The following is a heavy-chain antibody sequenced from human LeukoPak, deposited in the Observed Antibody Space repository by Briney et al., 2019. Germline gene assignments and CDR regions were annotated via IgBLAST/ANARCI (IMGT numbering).Heavy chain of an antibody. V-gene: IGHV3-48*03. CDR3: AKLTEVAPTRPQGFDL. Sequence: GGSLRLSCAASGLIFSSYEMNWVRQAPGKGLEWVSYISSRGGAIYYADSLKGRFTISRDNAKNSLYLQMSSLRAEDTAVYYCAKLTEVAPTRPQGFDLWGRGTLVTVSS. CDR2: ISSRGGAI. J-gene: IGHJ2*01. D-gene: IGHD5-12*01. CDR1: GLIFSSYE.